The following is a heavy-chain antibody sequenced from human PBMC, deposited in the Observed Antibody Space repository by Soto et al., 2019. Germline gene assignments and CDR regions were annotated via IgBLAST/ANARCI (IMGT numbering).Heavy chain of an antibody. Sequence: GSLRLSCAASGFTFSSYAMSWVRQAPGKGLEWVSAISGSGGSTYYADSVKGRFAISRDNSKNTLYLQMNSLRAEDTAVYYCAKDRAQWQLVLEHDYWGQGTLVTVSS. V-gene: IGHV3-23*01. CDR3: AKDRAQWQLVLEHDY. CDR1: GFTFSSYA. D-gene: IGHD6-6*01. J-gene: IGHJ4*02. CDR2: ISGSGGST.